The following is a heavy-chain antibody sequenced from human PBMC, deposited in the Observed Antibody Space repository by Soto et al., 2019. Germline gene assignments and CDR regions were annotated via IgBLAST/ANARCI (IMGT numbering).Heavy chain of an antibody. V-gene: IGHV3-53*01. Sequence: DVQLVESGGGLIQPGESLRLSCAASGFTISGKKYVAWVRQAPGKGLEWVSALYDLDGSFYAASVKGRFTTSSDSSNTTVYLRMNDLRPDDTAVYYCATWHEREHAYDVWGQGTTVTVSS. CDR2: LYDLDGS. CDR3: ATWHEREHAYDV. J-gene: IGHJ3*01. D-gene: IGHD1-1*01. CDR1: GFTISGKKY.